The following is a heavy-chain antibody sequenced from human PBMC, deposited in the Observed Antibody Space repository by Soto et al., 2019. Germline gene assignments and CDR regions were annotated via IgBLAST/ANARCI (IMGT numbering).Heavy chain of an antibody. CDR2: VSTDGSKT. J-gene: IGHJ4*02. Sequence: QVQLVQSGGGVVQPGRSLRLTCEASGLTFSNYGMHWVRQAPGKGLEWVALVSTDGSKTYYAESVQGRFTVSRDNSRNTVYLQMDCLRAEDTAVYFCAKDGWCTSTKCFAVHFDYWGQGALVTVTS. V-gene: IGHV3-30*18. CDR1: GLTFSNYG. D-gene: IGHD2-2*01. CDR3: AKDGWCTSTKCFAVHFDY.